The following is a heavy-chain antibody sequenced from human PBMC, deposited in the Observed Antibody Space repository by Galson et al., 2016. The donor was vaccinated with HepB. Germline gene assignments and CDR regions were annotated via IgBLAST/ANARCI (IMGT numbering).Heavy chain of an antibody. Sequence: TLSLTCTVSGGSVRSANYYWSWIRQPPGKGLEWIGYIYDSARTNYNPSLKSRVTISLETSKNQFSLQLTSVTAADTAVYYCASLTLPLIDDDAFDIWGQGTLVSVSS. J-gene: IGHJ3*02. V-gene: IGHV4-61*01. CDR2: IYDSART. CDR1: GGSVRSANYY. CDR3: ASLTLPLIDDDAFDI. D-gene: IGHD1-14*01.